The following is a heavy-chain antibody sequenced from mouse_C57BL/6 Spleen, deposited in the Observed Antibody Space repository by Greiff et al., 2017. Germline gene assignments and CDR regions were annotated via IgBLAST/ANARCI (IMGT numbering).Heavy chain of an antibody. CDR3: ARGGYYYGSSYVAWFAY. J-gene: IGHJ3*01. CDR2: ILPGSGST. CDR1: GYTFTGYW. D-gene: IGHD1-1*01. V-gene: IGHV1-9*01. Sequence: VKLVESGAELMKPGASVKLSCKATGYTFTGYWIEWVKQRPGHGLEWIGEILPGSGSTNYNEKFKGKATFTADTSSNTAYMQLSSLTTEDSAIYYCARGGYYYGSSYVAWFAYWGQGTLVTVSA.